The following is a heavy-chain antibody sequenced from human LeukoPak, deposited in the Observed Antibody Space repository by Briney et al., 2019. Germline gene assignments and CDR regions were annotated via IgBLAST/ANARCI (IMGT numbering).Heavy chain of an antibody. CDR3: ARGAPQYCSSTSCLYGYYYYYGMDV. D-gene: IGHD2-2*01. CDR1: GYTFTSYD. CDR2: MNPNSGNT. J-gene: IGHJ6*02. V-gene: IGHV1-8*01. Sequence: ASVKVSCKASGYTFTSYDINWVRQATGQGLEWMGWMNPNSGNTGYAQKFQGRVTMTRNTSISTAYMELSSLRSEDTAVYCCARGAPQYCSSTSCLYGYYYYYGMDVWGQGTTVTVSS.